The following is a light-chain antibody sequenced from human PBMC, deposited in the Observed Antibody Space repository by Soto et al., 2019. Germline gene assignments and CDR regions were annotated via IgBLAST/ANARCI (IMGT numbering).Light chain of an antibody. J-gene: IGLJ1*01. CDR1: SSDVCGYNY. CDR3: SSYTSSSTLVV. CDR2: DVS. V-gene: IGLV2-14*01. Sequence: QSALTQPASVSGSPGQSITISCTGTSSDVCGYNYVSWYQQHPGKAPKLMIYDVSNRPSGVSNRFSGSKSGNTASQTISGLQAEDEADYYCSSYTSSSTLVVFGTGTKVTVL.